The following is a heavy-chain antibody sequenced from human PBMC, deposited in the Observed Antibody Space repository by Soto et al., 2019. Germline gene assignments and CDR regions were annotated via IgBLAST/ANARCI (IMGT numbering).Heavy chain of an antibody. V-gene: IGHV3-7*03. CDR3: VRGGHGSGSYLGSS. CDR2: IRQDGGAQ. CDR1: GFTFTTYL. D-gene: IGHD3-10*01. J-gene: IGHJ4*02. Sequence: PGGSLRLSCVASGFTFTTYLMSWVRQAPGKGLEWVANIRQDGGAQYYVDSVKGRFTISRDNAKNSVYLQMDSLRVEDTAVYYCVRGGHGSGSYLGSSWGQGILVTV.